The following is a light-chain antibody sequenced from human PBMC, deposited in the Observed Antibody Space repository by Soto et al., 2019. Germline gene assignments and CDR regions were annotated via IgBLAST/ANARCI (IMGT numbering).Light chain of an antibody. J-gene: IGKJ4*01. V-gene: IGKV3-11*01. Sequence: NVLTHAPATFSFSAGEIATLSCRAIQSSSGYLAWYKQKAGQPPRLLIYDASTRAPGIPARFSGSGYGTDYTLTITRLEPEDFAVYYCQQRSRFGGGTKVDIK. CDR2: DAS. CDR1: QSSSGY. CDR3: QQRSR.